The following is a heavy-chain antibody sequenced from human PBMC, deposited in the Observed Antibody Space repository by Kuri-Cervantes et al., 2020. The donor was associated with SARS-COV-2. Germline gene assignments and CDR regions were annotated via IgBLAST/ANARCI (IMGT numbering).Heavy chain of an antibody. CDR3: ARGIWAGIVVVPAAIFGCDP. J-gene: IGHJ5*02. D-gene: IGHD2-2*01. Sequence: SETPSHPCAGLGGSFGGYYWSWSRQPPGEGLEWIGEVNHSGSTNYNPSLKSRVTISVDTSKNQFPLKLSSVTAADTAVYYCARGIWAGIVVVPAAIFGCDPWGQGTLVTVSS. CDR1: GGSFGGYY. CDR2: VNHSGST. V-gene: IGHV4-34*01.